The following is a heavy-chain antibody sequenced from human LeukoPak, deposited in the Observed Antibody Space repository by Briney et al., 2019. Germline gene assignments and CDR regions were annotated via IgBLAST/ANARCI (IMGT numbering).Heavy chain of an antibody. Sequence: ASVKVSCKASGYTFTSYGISWVRQAPGQGLEWMGIINPSGGSTSYAQKFQGRVTMTRDTSTSTVYMELSSLRSEDTAVYYCARRYCSSTSCHVDAFDIWGQGTMVTVSS. J-gene: IGHJ3*02. CDR3: ARRYCSSTSCHVDAFDI. CDR1: GYTFTSYG. CDR2: INPSGGST. D-gene: IGHD2-2*01. V-gene: IGHV1-46*03.